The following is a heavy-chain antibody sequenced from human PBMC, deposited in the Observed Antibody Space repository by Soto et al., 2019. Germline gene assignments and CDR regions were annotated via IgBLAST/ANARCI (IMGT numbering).Heavy chain of an antibody. V-gene: IGHV3-21*01. CDR2: ISSSSSYI. Sequence: GGSLRLSCAASGCTFSSYSVSWVRQAPGKGLEWVSSISSSSSYIYYADSVKGRFTISRDNAKNSLYLQMDSLRAEDTDVYYCAGPLLTPFEPWGQATLVTVSS. CDR1: GCTFSSYS. CDR3: AGPLLTPFEP. J-gene: IGHJ5*02.